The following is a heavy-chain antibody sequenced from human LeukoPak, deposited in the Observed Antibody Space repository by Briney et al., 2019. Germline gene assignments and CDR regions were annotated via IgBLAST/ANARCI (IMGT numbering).Heavy chain of an antibody. D-gene: IGHD5-18*01. CDR3: ARGTVRGVTTIDY. J-gene: IGHJ4*02. V-gene: IGHV3-30-3*01. CDR2: ISYDGGNK. CDR1: GFIFSSYA. Sequence: PGGSLRLSCAASGFIFSSYAMHWVRQAPGKGLEWVAVISYDGGNKYYADSVKGRFTISRDNSKNTLYLQMNSLRAEDTAVYYCARGTVRGVTTIDYWGQGTLVTVSS.